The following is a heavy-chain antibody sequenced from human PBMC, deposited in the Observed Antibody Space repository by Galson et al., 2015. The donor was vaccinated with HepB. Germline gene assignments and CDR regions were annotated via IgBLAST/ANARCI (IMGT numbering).Heavy chain of an antibody. V-gene: IGHV3-23*01. CDR2: ISGNGDST. J-gene: IGHJ5*01. D-gene: IGHD5-18*01. Sequence: SLRLSCAASGFAFDCHAMSWVRQAPGRGLEWISGISGNGDSTFYADSVKGRFTVSRDNSNNMLYLQMNSLRAEDAGLYFCAKGYGLFDSWAQGILVTVSS. CDR1: GFAFDCHA. CDR3: AKGYGLFDS.